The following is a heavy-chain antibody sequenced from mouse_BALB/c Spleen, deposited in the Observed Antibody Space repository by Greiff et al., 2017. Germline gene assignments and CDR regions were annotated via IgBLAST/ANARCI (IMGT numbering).Heavy chain of an antibody. J-gene: IGHJ3*01. D-gene: IGHD2-2*01. CDR3: ARGYGYDGRDFAY. Sequence: VQLQQSGPELVKPGASVRISCKASGYTFTSYYIHWVKQRPGQGLEWIGWIYPGNVNTKYNEKFKGKATLTADKSSSTAYMQLSSLTSEDSAVYFCARGYGYDGRDFAYWGQGTLVTVSA. V-gene: IGHV1S56*01. CDR2: IYPGNVNT. CDR1: GYTFTSYY.